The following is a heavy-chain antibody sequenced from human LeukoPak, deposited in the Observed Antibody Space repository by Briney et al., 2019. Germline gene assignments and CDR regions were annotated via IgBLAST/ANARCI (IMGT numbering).Heavy chain of an antibody. CDR2: IRYDGSNK. CDR1: GFTFSSYD. V-gene: IGHV3-30*02. D-gene: IGHD6-6*01. Sequence: PGGSLRLSCAASGFTFSSYDMHWVRQAPGKGLEWVAFIRYDGSNKYYADSVKGRFTISRDNSENTLYLQMNSLRAEDTAVYYCAKDGAYSSSPDYWGQGTLVIVSS. J-gene: IGHJ4*02. CDR3: AKDGAYSSSPDY.